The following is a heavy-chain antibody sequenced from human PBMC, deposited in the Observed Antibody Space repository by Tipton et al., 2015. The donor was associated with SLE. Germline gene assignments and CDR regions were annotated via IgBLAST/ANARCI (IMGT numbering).Heavy chain of an antibody. V-gene: IGHV3-21*03. CDR3: ARGYSGYEAGDY. J-gene: IGHJ4*02. Sequence: SLRLSCAASGFTVSTNYMNWVRQAPGKGLEWVSSISSSSSYIYYADSVKGRFTISRDNAKNSLYLQMNSLRAEDTAVYYCARGYSGYEAGDYWGQGTLVTVSS. CDR2: ISSSSSYI. CDR1: GFTVSTNY. D-gene: IGHD5-12*01.